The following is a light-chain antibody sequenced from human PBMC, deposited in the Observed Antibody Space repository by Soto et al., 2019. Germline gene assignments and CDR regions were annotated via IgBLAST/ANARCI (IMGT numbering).Light chain of an antibody. J-gene: IGKJ3*01. Sequence: EIVLTQSQATLSLSPGERVTLSCRASQSVSSSLAWYQQRPGQAPRLLIYDASNRAIGIPTRFSGSGSGTDFTLTISSLEPEDFAVYYCQQRSNWPPFFTFGPGPKVEFK. V-gene: IGKV3-11*01. CDR2: DAS. CDR3: QQRSNWPPFFT. CDR1: QSVSSS.